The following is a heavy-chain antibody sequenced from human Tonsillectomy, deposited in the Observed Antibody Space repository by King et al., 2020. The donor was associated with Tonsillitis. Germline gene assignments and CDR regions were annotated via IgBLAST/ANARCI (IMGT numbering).Heavy chain of an antibody. V-gene: IGHV3-11*06. CDR1: GFTFSDYY. Sequence: VQLVESGGGLVKPGRSLRLSCAASGFTFSDYYMGWIRQAPGKGLEWVSYISSSGSYTKYADSVKGRFTVSRDNAKNSLYLQMNTLRAEDTAVYYCARLHGEAKMVYAFYFWGQGTMVTVSS. CDR3: ARLHGEAKMVYAFYF. J-gene: IGHJ3*01. CDR2: ISSSGSYT. D-gene: IGHD4-17*01.